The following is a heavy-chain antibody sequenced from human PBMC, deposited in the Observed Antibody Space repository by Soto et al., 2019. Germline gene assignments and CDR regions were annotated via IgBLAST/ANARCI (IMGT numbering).Heavy chain of an antibody. D-gene: IGHD3-10*01. CDR1: GYTFTSYA. J-gene: IGHJ5*02. CDR2: INAGNSKT. CDR3: ASRPRVVRGGNWFDP. V-gene: IGHV1-3*01. Sequence: ATVKVSCKASGYTFTSYAMHWVRQAPRQRLEWMGWINAGNSKTKYSQKNQGRVNITRDTSASTAYMELSSLRSEDTAVYYCASRPRVVRGGNWFDPWGQGTLVTGFS.